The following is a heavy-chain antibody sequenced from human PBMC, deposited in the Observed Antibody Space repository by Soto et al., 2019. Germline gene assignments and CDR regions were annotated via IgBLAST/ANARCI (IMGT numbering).Heavy chain of an antibody. Sequence: GGSLRLSCAASGFTFSSYAMSWVRQAPGKGLEWVSAISGSGGSTYYADSVKGRFTISRDNSKNTLYLQMNSLRAEDTAVYYCAKDSHIVVVSPAPFDYWGQGTLVTVSS. CDR3: AKDSHIVVVSPAPFDY. J-gene: IGHJ4*02. D-gene: IGHD2-15*01. V-gene: IGHV3-23*01. CDR1: GFTFSSYA. CDR2: ISGSGGST.